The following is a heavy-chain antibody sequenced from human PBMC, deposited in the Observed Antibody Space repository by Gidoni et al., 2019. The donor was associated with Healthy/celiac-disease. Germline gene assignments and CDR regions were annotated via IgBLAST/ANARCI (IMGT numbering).Heavy chain of an antibody. D-gene: IGHD4-17*01. Sequence: EVQLLESGGGLVQPGGSLRLSCAASGFTFSSYALSWVRQAPGKGLGWVSAISGSGGSTYYADSVKGRFTISRDNSKNTLYLQMNSLRAEDTAVYYCAKDYGDSPWAFDIWGQGTMVTVSS. J-gene: IGHJ3*02. V-gene: IGHV3-23*01. CDR3: AKDYGDSPWAFDI. CDR1: GFTFSSYA. CDR2: ISGSGGST.